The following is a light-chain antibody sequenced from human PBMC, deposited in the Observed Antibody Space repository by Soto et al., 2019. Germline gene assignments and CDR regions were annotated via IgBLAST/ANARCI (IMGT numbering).Light chain of an antibody. V-gene: IGLV1-40*01. CDR3: QSYDSSLSGFYV. CDR2: GDS. CDR1: STNIGAGYD. J-gene: IGLJ1*01. Sequence: QSVLTQPPSVSGAPGQRVTIACTGSSTNIGAGYDVHWYQQVPGTAPKLLIYGDSNRPSAVPDRSSGSKSGTSASLAITGLQAEDEADYYCQSYDSSLSGFYVFGTGTKAPS.